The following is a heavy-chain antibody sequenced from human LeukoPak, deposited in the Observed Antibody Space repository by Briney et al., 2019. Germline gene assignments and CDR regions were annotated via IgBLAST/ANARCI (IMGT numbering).Heavy chain of an antibody. CDR3: ARAMMVVTNLWGVFDC. J-gene: IGHJ4*02. CDR2: ISGSGGST. V-gene: IGHV3-23*01. Sequence: GGSLRLSCAASGFTFSSYAMSWVRQAPGKGLEWVSAISGSGGSTYYADSVKGRFTVSRDNSKNTLYLQMNGLRAEDTAVDYCARAMMVVTNLWGVFDCWGQGTLVTVSS. CDR1: GFTFSSYA. D-gene: IGHD3-22*01.